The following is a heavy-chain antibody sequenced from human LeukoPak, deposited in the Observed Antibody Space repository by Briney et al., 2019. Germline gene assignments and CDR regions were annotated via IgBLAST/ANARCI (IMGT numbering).Heavy chain of an antibody. D-gene: IGHD3-10*01. J-gene: IGHJ4*02. CDR3: ARLILNYGWD. Sequence: GESLKISCKGSGYSFTNFWIGWVRQMPGKGLEWMGIIYPTDSDPKYSPSFQGQVTISVAKSISTAYLQWSSLKASDTAMYYCARLILNYGWDWGQGTLVTVSS. CDR1: GYSFTNFW. CDR2: IYPTDSDP. V-gene: IGHV5-51*01.